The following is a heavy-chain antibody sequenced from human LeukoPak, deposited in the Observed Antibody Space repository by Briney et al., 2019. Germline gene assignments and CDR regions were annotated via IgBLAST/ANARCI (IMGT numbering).Heavy chain of an antibody. J-gene: IGHJ6*03. CDR2: ISAYNGKT. CDR1: GYTFTSYG. V-gene: IGHV1-18*01. D-gene: IGHD2-2*01. CDR3: ARGADIVVVPAAITGYYYYMDV. Sequence: AASVTVSCKASGYTFTSYGISWVRQAPGQGLEWMGWISAYNGKTNYEQKLQGRVTMTTDRSTSTAYMELRSLRSDDTAVYDCARGADIVVVPAAITGYYYYMDVCGKGTTVTVSS.